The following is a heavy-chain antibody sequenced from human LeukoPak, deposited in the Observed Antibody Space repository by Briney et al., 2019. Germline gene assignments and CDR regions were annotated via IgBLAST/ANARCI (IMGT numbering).Heavy chain of an antibody. CDR2: ISSSDNAI. CDR1: GFTFSSYG. Sequence: GGSLRLSCTASGFTFSSYGMNWVRQAPGMGLEWLSYISSSDNAIYYADSVKGRFNISRDNAKNSLFPQMNSLRAEDTAVYYCTRAFFGVRERVDYYFYYMDVWGKGTTVTVSS. D-gene: IGHD3-3*01. J-gene: IGHJ6*03. CDR3: TRAFFGVRERVDYYFYYMDV. V-gene: IGHV3-48*03.